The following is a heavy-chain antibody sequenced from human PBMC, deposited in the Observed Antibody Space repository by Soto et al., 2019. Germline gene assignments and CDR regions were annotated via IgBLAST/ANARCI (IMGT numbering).Heavy chain of an antibody. CDR3: ARHYRLYDSQYYFAY. Sequence: QVQLVESGGGLVKPGDSLRISCAASGFTFSDYYMSWIRQAPGKGLEWVSYISSSGSTIYYADSVKGRFTISRDNAKSSLYLQMNSLRAEDTAFYYCARHYRLYDSQYYFAYWGQGTLLTVSS. D-gene: IGHD3-22*01. CDR1: GFTFSDYY. V-gene: IGHV3-11*01. CDR2: ISSSGSTI. J-gene: IGHJ4*02.